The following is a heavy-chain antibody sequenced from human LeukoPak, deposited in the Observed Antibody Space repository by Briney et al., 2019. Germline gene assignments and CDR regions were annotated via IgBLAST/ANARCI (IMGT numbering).Heavy chain of an antibody. J-gene: IGHJ5*01. CDR1: GGSFSGHY. D-gene: IGHD3-10*01. CDR2: IDHTGRS. CDR3: ARGENSGSYFSYFDS. Sequence: PSETLSLTCAVYGGSFSGHYWTWIRQPPGKGREWIGEIDHTGRSTYNPSLTTRVTISKDSSKNQFSQSLGSVIAADTAVHFCARGENSGSYFSYFDSWAQGTPVTVSS. V-gene: IGHV4-34*01.